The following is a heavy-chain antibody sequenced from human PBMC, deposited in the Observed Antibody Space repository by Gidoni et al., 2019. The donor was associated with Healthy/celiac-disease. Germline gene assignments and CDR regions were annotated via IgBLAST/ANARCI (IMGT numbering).Heavy chain of an antibody. Sequence: EVQLLESGGGLVQPGGSLRLSCAASGFPFSSYAMSWVRQAPGKGLGWVSAISGSGGSTYYADSVKGRFTISRDNSKNTLYLQMNSLRAEDTAVYYCAKEYYYDSSGYYGDAFDIWGQGTMVTVSS. CDR3: AKEYYYDSSGYYGDAFDI. J-gene: IGHJ3*02. CDR1: GFPFSSYA. V-gene: IGHV3-23*01. D-gene: IGHD3-22*01. CDR2: ISGSGGST.